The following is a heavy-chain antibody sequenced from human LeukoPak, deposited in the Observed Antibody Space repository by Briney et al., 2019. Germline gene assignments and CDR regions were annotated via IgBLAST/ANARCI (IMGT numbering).Heavy chain of an antibody. J-gene: IGHJ6*02. V-gene: IGHV3-11*01. CDR1: GFTFSDYY. Sequence: PGGSLRLSCAASGFTFSDYYMSWIRRAPGKGLEWVTYISSSGSTIYYADSVKGRFTISRDNAKNSLYLQMNSLRAEDTAVYYCARGDCSGGSCSGGYYYYYGMDVWGQGTTVTVSS. CDR2: ISSSGSTI. D-gene: IGHD2-15*01. CDR3: ARGDCSGGSCSGGYYYYYGMDV.